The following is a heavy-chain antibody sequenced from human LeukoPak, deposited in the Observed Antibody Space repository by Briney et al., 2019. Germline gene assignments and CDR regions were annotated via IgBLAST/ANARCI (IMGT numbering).Heavy chain of an antibody. Sequence: GASVKVSCKASGGTFSSYAISWVRQAPGQGLEWVGGIIPIFGTANYAQKFQGRVTITADESTSTAYMELSSLRSEDTAVYYCARAYSDFWSGYQYPPLLTRYGMDVWGQGTTVTVSS. D-gene: IGHD3-3*01. CDR3: ARAYSDFWSGYQYPPLLTRYGMDV. V-gene: IGHV1-69*13. CDR2: IIPIFGTA. J-gene: IGHJ6*02. CDR1: GGTFSSYA.